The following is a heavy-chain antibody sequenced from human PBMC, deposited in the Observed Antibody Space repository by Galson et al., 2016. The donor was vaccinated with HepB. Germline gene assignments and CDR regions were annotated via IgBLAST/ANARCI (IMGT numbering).Heavy chain of an antibody. CDR1: GYFFTTYW. J-gene: IGHJ6*03. CDR3: ARTASGNTYYYYYMDV. D-gene: IGHD3-10*01. Sequence: QSGAEVKHPGESLKISCQASGYFFTTYWIAWVRQMPGKGLEWMGMIYPGESDTRYSPSFQGHVTIAADRSTNTVYLQWSSLKASDTAVYLCARTASGNTYYYYYMDVWGKGTTVTVSS. CDR2: IYPGESDT. V-gene: IGHV5-51*01.